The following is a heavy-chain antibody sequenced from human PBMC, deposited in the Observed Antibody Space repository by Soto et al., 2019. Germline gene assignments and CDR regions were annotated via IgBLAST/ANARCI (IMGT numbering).Heavy chain of an antibody. D-gene: IGHD2-15*01. CDR2: IYHSGST. CDR1: GGSTTSNIW. J-gene: IGHJ4*02. V-gene: IGHV4-4*02. CDR3: ARGAVVVVAATPESPGPHDY. Sequence: SETLSLTCAVSGGSTTSNIWWSWVRQPPGKGLEWIGEIYHSGSTNYNPSLNSRVTISVDTSKNQFSLKLSSVAAADTAVYYCARGAVVVVAATPESPGPHDYWGQGTLVTVSS.